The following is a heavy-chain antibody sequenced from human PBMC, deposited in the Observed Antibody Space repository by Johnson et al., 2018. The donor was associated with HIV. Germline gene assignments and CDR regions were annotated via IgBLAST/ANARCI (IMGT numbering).Heavy chain of an antibody. D-gene: IGHD3-3*02. CDR2: IHVDGSEK. J-gene: IGHJ3*02. CDR3: ARAHLIFPKNAFDI. Sequence: VQLVESGGDLVQPGGSLRLSCAASGFTFSSFWMTWVRQAPGKGLEWVANIHVDGSEKFYVDSVQGRFTISRDNVNNSVFLLLNSLRVEDTAVYFCARAHLIFPKNAFDIWGQGTMVTVSS. V-gene: IGHV3-7*01. CDR1: GFTFSSFW.